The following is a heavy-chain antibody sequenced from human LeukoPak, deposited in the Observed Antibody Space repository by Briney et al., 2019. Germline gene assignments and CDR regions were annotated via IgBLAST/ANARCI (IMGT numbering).Heavy chain of an antibody. CDR3: ARYSGYDFGYFDY. CDR2: IKQDGSEK. D-gene: IGHD5-12*01. J-gene: IGHJ4*02. V-gene: IGHV3-7*03. Sequence: GGSLRLSCAASGFTFSSYWMSWVRQAPGKGLEWVANIKQDGSEKYYVDSVKGRFTISRDNSKNTLYLQMNSLRAEDTAVYYCARYSGYDFGYFDYWGQGTLVTVSS. CDR1: GFTFSSYW.